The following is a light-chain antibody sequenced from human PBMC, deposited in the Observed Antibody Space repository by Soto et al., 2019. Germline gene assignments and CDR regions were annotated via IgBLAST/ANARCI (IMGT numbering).Light chain of an antibody. Sequence: DIQMTQSPSTLSASVGDRVTITCRASQNIDSWLALYHQKPGKAPKLLIYKASKLQTGVPSRFSGSVSGTEFTLTISSLQPDDFATYYCQQYVSFPLTFGGGTKVEIK. CDR3: QQYVSFPLT. V-gene: IGKV1-5*03. CDR2: KAS. J-gene: IGKJ4*01. CDR1: QNIDSW.